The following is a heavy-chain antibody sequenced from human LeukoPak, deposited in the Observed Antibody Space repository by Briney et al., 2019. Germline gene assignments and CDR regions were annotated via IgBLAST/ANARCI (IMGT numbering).Heavy chain of an antibody. J-gene: IGHJ4*02. CDR2: IYHSGTT. CDR1: GGSISSYY. CDR3: ARQDGSAWYYFDY. D-gene: IGHD6-19*01. V-gene: IGHV4-59*01. Sequence: SETLSLTCTVSGGSISSYYWSWIRQPPGKGLEWIGYIYHSGTTNYNPSLKSRVTISVDTSKSQFSLKLSSVTAADTAMYYCARQDGSAWYYFDYWGQGTLVTVSS.